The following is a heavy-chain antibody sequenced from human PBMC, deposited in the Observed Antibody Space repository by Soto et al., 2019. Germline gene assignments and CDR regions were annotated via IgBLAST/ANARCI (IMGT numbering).Heavy chain of an antibody. CDR2: ITGTDNT. Sequence: EVQLLESGGDLVQPGGSLRLSCVVSGFTFTHYAMNWVRQAPGKGLEWVSAITGTDNTYYVDSVQGRFTISRDSFESTIYLQMNSLKAEDTAVYYCAKVPWGSSRTGGFDYWGQGTLVTVSS. D-gene: IGHD6-6*01. CDR1: GFTFTHYA. CDR3: AKVPWGSSRTGGFDY. V-gene: IGHV3-23*01. J-gene: IGHJ4*02.